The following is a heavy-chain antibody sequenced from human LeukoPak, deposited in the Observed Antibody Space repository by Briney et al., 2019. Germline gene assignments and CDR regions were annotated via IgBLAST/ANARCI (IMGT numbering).Heavy chain of an antibody. CDR1: GGTFSSYA. Sequence: SVKVSCKASGGTFSSYAIGWVRQAPGQGLEWMGSIIPIFSIANYAQKFQGRVTITADKATSTAYMELSSLRSEDTAVYYCARAHRPCSSTSCYVAPFDYWGQGTLVTVSS. J-gene: IGHJ4*02. CDR2: IIPIFSIA. CDR3: ARAHRPCSSTSCYVAPFDY. V-gene: IGHV1-69*04. D-gene: IGHD2-2*01.